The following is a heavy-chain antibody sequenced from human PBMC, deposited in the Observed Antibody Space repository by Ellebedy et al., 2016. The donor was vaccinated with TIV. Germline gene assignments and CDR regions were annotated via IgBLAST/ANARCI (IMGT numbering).Heavy chain of an antibody. CDR1: GGTFSSYG. V-gene: IGHV1-69*13. J-gene: IGHJ4*02. D-gene: IGHD3-10*01. CDR3: ARFSGGSYPHFDY. CDR2: IIPIFGTP. Sequence: SVKVSCXASGGTFSSYGIAWVRQVPGLGLEWMGGIIPIFGTPNYAQRFQGRVTITADESTYTAYMELSSLISEDTAVYYCARFSGGSYPHFDYWGQGTLVTVYS.